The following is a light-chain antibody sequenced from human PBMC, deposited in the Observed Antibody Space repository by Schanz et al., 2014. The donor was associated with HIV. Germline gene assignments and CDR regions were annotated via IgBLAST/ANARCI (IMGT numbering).Light chain of an antibody. CDR3: QQSNSFPQG. J-gene: IGKJ4*02. V-gene: IGKV1-39*01. Sequence: DVQMTQSPSSLSASVGDRVTITCRASQSISTFLNWYQQKPGKAPKLLIHAASSLQSGVPSRFSGSGSGTDFTLTISSLQPEDFATYYCQQSNSFPQGFGAGTKVDIK. CDR2: AAS. CDR1: QSISTF.